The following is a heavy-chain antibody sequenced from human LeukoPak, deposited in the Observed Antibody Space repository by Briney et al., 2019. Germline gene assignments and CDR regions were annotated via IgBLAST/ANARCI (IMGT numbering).Heavy chain of an antibody. CDR3: ARSHPPLLLEWDYNWFDP. D-gene: IGHD3-3*01. CDR2: ISAYNGNT. V-gene: IGHV1-18*01. CDR1: GYTFTSYG. J-gene: IGHJ5*02. Sequence: ASVKVSCKASGYTFTSYGISWVRQAPGQGLEWMGWISAYNGNTNYAQKLQGRVTMTTDTSTSTAYMELWSLRSDDTAVYYCARSHPPLLLEWDYNWFDPWGQGTLVTVSS.